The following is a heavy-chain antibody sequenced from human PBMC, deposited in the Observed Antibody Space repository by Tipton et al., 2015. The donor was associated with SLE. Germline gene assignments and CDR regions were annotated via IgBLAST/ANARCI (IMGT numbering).Heavy chain of an antibody. CDR1: GFTFSSYA. J-gene: IGHJ4*02. D-gene: IGHD3-22*01. CDR2: ISYDGSNT. V-gene: IGHV3-30*04. Sequence: RSLRLSCAASGFTFSSYAMHWVRQAPGKGLEWVAVISYDGSNTYYADSVKGRFTFSRDNSKNTLYLQMNSLRAEDTAVYYCAKALRPYYYDSSGSDYWGQGTLVTVSS. CDR3: AKALRPYYYDSSGSDY.